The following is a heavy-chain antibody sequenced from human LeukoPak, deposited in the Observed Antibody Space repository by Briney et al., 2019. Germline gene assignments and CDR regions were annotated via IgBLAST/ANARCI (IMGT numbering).Heavy chain of an antibody. CDR1: GGSISSNSYY. D-gene: IGHD6-6*01. CDR3: ASGYSSSSFDY. V-gene: IGHV4-39*01. Sequence: PSETLSLTCTASGGSISSNSYYWGWIRQPPGKGLEWIGSIYYTENTYYGPSLKSRVTMSVDTSKNQFSLKLSSVTAADTAVYYCASGYSSSSFDYWGPGTLVTVSS. J-gene: IGHJ4*02. CDR2: IYYTENT.